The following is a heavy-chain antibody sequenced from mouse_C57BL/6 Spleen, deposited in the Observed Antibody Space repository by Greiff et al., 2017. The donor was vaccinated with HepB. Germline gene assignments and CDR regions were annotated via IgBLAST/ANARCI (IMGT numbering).Heavy chain of an antibody. Sequence: VQLQESGAELVKPGASVKISCKASGYAFSSYWMNWVKQRPGKGLEWIGQIYPGDGDTNYNGKFKGKATLTADKSSSTAYMQLSSLTSEDSAVYFCARGYYGSSYLCFDYWGQGTTLTVSS. CDR3: ARGYYGSSYLCFDY. D-gene: IGHD1-1*01. CDR2: IYPGDGDT. V-gene: IGHV1-80*01. J-gene: IGHJ2*01. CDR1: GYAFSSYW.